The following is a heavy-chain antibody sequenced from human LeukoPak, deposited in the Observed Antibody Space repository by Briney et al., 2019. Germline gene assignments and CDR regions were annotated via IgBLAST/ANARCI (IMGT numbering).Heavy chain of an antibody. CDR2: INPNSGDT. V-gene: IGHV1-2*02. CDR3: ARGPRDNWNYNDY. D-gene: IGHD1-20*01. CDR1: GYTFTGYY. Sequence: GASVKVSCKASGYTFTGYYMHWVRQAPGQGLEWMGWINPNSGDTNYAQKFQGRVTMTRDTSISTAYMELSRLRSDDTAVYYCARGPRDNWNYNDYWGQGTLVTVSS. J-gene: IGHJ4*02.